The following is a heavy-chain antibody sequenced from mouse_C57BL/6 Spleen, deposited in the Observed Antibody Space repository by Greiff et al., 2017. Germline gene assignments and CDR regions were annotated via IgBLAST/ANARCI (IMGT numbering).Heavy chain of an antibody. CDR3: ARRDYGGCAY. V-gene: IGHV1-18*01. CDR1: GYTFTDYN. J-gene: IGHJ3*01. CDR2: INPNNGGT. D-gene: IGHD1-1*01. Sequence: VQLKESGPELVKPGASVKIPCKASGYTFTDYNMDWVKQSHGKSLEWIGDINPNNGGTIYNQKFKGKATLTVDKSSSTAYMELRSLTSEDTAVYYCARRDYGGCAYWGQGTLVTVAA.